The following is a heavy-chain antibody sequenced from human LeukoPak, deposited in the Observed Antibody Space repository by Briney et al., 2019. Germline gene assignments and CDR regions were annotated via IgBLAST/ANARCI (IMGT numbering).Heavy chain of an antibody. CDR2: INPNSGGT. Sequence: ASVKVSCKASGYTFTGYYIHWLRQAPGQGLECMGRINPNSGGTNYAQKFQGRVTMTRDTSISTAYMELSRLRSDDTAVYYCAREGEEGVTRFDIWGQGTMVTVSS. CDR1: GYTFTGYY. J-gene: IGHJ3*02. CDR3: AREGEEGVTRFDI. D-gene: IGHD3-16*01. V-gene: IGHV1-2*06.